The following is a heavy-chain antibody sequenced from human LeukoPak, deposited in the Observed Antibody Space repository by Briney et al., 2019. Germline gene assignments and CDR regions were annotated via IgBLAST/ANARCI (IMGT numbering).Heavy chain of an antibody. D-gene: IGHD1-20*01. V-gene: IGHV3-48*03. CDR3: ARGEITGAGFDH. CDR2: ISSSGSTI. Sequence: PGGSLRLSCAASGFTFSSYEMNWVRQAPGKGLEWVSYISSSGSTIYYADSVKGRFTISRDNAKNSLYLQMNSLRAEDTAVYYCARGEITGAGFDHWGQGTLVTVSS. CDR1: GFTFSSYE. J-gene: IGHJ4*02.